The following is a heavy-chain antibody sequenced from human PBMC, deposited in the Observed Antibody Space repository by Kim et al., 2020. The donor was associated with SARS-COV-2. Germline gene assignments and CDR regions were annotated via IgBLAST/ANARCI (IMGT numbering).Heavy chain of an antibody. V-gene: IGHV3-9*01. J-gene: IGHJ6*01. CDR2: ISWNSGRT. CDR1: GFTFGDYG. CDR3: GKDYLFHSNSWSQIDF. Sequence: GGSLRLSCEGSGFTFGDYGMHWVRQVPGQGLEWMSGISWNSGRTGYADSVKGRFTISRDNAKGSLFFQMDSLRVEATAFYYCGKDYLFHSNSWSQIDFWG. D-gene: IGHD6-13*01.